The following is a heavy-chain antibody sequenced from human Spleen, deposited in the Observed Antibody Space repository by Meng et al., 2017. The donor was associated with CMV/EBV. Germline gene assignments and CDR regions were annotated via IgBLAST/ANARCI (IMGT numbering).Heavy chain of an antibody. CDR1: GGSISSSSYY. Sequence: SETLSLTCSVSGGSISSSSYYWGWIRQPPGKGLEWIGSLYQGGSTFYNPSLKSRVTISVDTSKNHFSLKLSSVTAADTAVYYCATPRAGYASGWSFDYWGQGALVTVSS. CDR2: LYQGGST. CDR3: ATPRAGYASGWSFDY. D-gene: IGHD6-19*01. J-gene: IGHJ4*02. V-gene: IGHV4-39*07.